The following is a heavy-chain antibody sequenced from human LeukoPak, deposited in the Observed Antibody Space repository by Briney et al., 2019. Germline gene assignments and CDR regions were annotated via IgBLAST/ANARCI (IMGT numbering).Heavy chain of an antibody. V-gene: IGHV4-59*08. CDR3: ASSSIAARPHYYYGMDV. J-gene: IGHJ6*02. D-gene: IGHD6-6*01. Sequence: SETLSLTCTVSGGSISSYYWSWIRQPPGKGLGWIGYIYYSGSTNYNPSLKSRVTISVDTSKNQFSLKLSSVTAADTAVYYCASSSIAARPHYYYGMDVWGQGTTVTVSS. CDR1: GGSISSYY. CDR2: IYYSGST.